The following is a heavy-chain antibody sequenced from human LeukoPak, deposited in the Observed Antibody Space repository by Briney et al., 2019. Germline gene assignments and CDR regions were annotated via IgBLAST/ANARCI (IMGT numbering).Heavy chain of an antibody. D-gene: IGHD2-21*02. CDR1: GFTFSSYA. J-gene: IGHJ4*02. V-gene: IGHV3-30-3*01. CDR2: ISYDGSNK. CDR3: VRGAVTGQQCDN. Sequence: PPGGSLRLSCAASGFTFSSYAMHWVRQAPGKGLEWVAVISYDGSNKYYADSVKGRFTISRDNAKNTLYLQMNSLRDEDTAVYYCVRGAVTGQQCDNWGQGTLVTVSS.